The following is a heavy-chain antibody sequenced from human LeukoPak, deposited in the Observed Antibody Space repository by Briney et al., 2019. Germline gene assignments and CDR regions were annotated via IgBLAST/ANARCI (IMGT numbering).Heavy chain of an antibody. J-gene: IGHJ6*03. CDR1: VFTFSNDN. Sequence: GGSLRLSCVGSVFTFSNDNMNWVRQAPGKGLEWISHISSSGSTIYYADSVKGRFTISRDNGKSSLSLQMNSLRAEDTAVYYCARSSITMNYYYMDVWGKGTTVIVSS. CDR3: ARSSITMNYYYMDV. CDR2: ISSSGSTI. D-gene: IGHD3-22*01. V-gene: IGHV3-48*01.